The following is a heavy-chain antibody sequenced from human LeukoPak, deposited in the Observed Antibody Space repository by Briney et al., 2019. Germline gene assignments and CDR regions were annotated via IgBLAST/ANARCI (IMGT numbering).Heavy chain of an antibody. D-gene: IGHD5-24*01. Sequence: GGSLRLSCAASGFTFSSYWMHWVRQAPGKGLVWVSRINSDGSSTSYADSVKGRFTISRDNAKNTLYLQMNSLRAEDTAVYYCARGNPRDGHNDYFDYWGQGTLVTVSS. CDR3: ARGNPRDGHNDYFDY. CDR1: GFTFSSYW. J-gene: IGHJ4*02. V-gene: IGHV3-74*01. CDR2: INSDGSST.